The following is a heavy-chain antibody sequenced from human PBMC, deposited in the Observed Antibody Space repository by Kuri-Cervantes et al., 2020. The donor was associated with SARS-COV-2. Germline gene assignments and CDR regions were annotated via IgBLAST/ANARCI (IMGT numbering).Heavy chain of an antibody. J-gene: IGHJ4*02. V-gene: IGHV4-39*01. Sequence: ESLKISCAASGFTFSSYSMNWVRQAPGKGLEWIGSIFHSGSTYYNPSLKSRVTISVDTSKNQFSLKLSSLTAADTALYYCARREGMVPTITRPKYKNSFDYWGQGTLVTVSS. CDR2: IFHSGST. D-gene: IGHD5-12*01. CDR3: ARREGMVPTITRPKYKNSFDY. CDR1: GFTFSSYSMN.